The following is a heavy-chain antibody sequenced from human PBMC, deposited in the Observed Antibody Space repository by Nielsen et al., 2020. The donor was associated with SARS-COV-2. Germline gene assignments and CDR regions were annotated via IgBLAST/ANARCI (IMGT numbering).Heavy chain of an antibody. J-gene: IGHJ5*02. D-gene: IGHD6-19*01. CDR2: ILTNGGT. Sequence: GASLRLSCDASGFTFSSHAMSWVRQAPGQWLELVAGILTNGGTNYGYAVKVRFIISRDNAKSTVYLQMDSLRVEDTAVYYCVSCGAPQYSTGWVNWFDPWGQGTLVTVSS. V-gene: IGHV3-23*05. CDR3: VSCGAPQYSTGWVNWFDP. CDR1: GFTFSSHA.